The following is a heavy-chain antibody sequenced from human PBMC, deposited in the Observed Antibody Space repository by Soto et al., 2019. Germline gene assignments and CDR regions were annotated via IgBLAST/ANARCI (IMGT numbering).Heavy chain of an antibody. D-gene: IGHD5-12*01. CDR2: INPNSGGT. J-gene: IGHJ3*01. Sequence: QVHLVQSGTEVKMSGASVKVSCKASGYTFTDYYIHWVRQAPGQGLEWLGWINPNSGGTNYAQNFQGWVTMTRDTSICTAYMELSRLKSGDTAVYYCARETIYSASLDFSGQGTMVTVSS. CDR1: GYTFTDYY. CDR3: ARETIYSASLDF. V-gene: IGHV1-2*04.